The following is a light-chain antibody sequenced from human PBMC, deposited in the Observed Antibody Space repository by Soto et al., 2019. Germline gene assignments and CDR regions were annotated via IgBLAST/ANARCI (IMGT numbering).Light chain of an antibody. Sequence: IQMTQSPSPVSAYTEDRVSITCRATQDIGTYLAWYQQIPGKAPKLLIYDASTLQTGVPSRFSGSGSGTDFTLTISYLQSEDFATYYCQQLNSYPPWTFGQGSMV. CDR1: QDIGTY. CDR3: QQLNSYPPWT. J-gene: IGKJ1*01. CDR2: DAS. V-gene: IGKV1-8*01.